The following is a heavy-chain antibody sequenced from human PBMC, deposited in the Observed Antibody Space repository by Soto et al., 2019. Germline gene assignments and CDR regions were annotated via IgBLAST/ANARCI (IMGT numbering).Heavy chain of an antibody. D-gene: IGHD3-22*01. CDR3: TTLLGDYYEPDGEFDY. J-gene: IGHJ4*02. Sequence: SVSNAWMNWVRQAPGKGLEWVGRIKSKTDGGTTDYAAPVKGRFTISRDDSKNTLYLQMNSLKTEDTAVYYCTTLLGDYYEPDGEFDYWGQGTLVTVSS. V-gene: IGHV3-15*07. CDR2: IKSKTDGGTT. CDR1: SVSNAW.